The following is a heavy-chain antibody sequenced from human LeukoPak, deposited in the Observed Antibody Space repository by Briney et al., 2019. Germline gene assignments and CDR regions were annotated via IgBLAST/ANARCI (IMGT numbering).Heavy chain of an antibody. J-gene: IGHJ5*02. CDR1: GYTFTSYG. Sequence: SVKVSCKASGYTFTSYGISWVRQAPGQGLEWMGGIIPIFGTANYAQKFQGRVTITADKSTSTAYMELSSLRSEDTAVYYCAREQRNYYGSGSFRPLGLYWFDPWGQGTLVTVSS. D-gene: IGHD3-10*01. CDR3: AREQRNYYGSGSFRPLGLYWFDP. V-gene: IGHV1-69*06. CDR2: IIPIFGTA.